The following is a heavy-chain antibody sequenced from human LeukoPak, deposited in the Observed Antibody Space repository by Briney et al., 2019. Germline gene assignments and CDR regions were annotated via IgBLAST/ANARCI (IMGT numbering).Heavy chain of an antibody. CDR1: GGSISSYY. CDR2: IYTTGST. J-gene: IGHJ6*02. D-gene: IGHD2/OR15-2a*01. CDR3: ARDSRAYGMDV. Sequence: AETLSLTCTVSGGSISSYYWTWIRQPPGKGLEWIGRIYTTGSTTYNPALKGRLAMSLDTSNIQFSLNLSSVTAADTAVYYCARDSRAYGMDVWGQGTTVTVSS. V-gene: IGHV4-4*07.